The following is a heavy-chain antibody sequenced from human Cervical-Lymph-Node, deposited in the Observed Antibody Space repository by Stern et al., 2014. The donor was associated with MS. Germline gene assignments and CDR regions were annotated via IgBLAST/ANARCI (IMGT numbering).Heavy chain of an antibody. CDR2: IYYGGST. CDR1: GDSISRRSYY. J-gene: IGHJ4*02. V-gene: IGHV4-61*01. D-gene: IGHD2-2*01. CDR3: ARDGYSSTEYYLEY. Sequence: QLQLQESGPGLVKPSETLSLTCTVSGDSISRRSYYWSWIRQPPGKGLEWIGFIYYGGSTKYNPSLNSRVTILQDSSKNQISLKLSSVTAADSAVYYCARDGYSSTEYYLEYWGQGILVTVSS.